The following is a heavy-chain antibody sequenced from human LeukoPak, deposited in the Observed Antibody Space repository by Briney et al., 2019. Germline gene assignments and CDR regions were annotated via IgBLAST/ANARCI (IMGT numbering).Heavy chain of an antibody. D-gene: IGHD3-22*01. CDR2: INSDGSAT. J-gene: IGHJ4*02. CDR1: GFSFSTHW. CDR3: GSLTVVAKDH. V-gene: IGHV3-74*01. Sequence: GGSLRLSCAASGFSFSTHWMHWVRQAPGKGLVYVAQINSDGSATAYADSVKGRFTISRDKAKNTLYLEMISLRAEDTAVYYCGSLTVVAKDHWGQGTLVTVSS.